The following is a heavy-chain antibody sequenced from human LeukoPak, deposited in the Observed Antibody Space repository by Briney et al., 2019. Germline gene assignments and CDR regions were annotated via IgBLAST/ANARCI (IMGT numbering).Heavy chain of an antibody. J-gene: IGHJ4*02. Sequence: PGGSXRLSCAASGFTFSSYSMNWVRQAPGKGLEWVSYISSSSSTIYYADSVKGRFTISRDNAKNSLYLQMNSLRAEDTAVYYCARDPDYSSSGFWGQGTLVTVSS. CDR2: ISSSSSTI. CDR1: GFTFSSYS. V-gene: IGHV3-48*01. D-gene: IGHD6-6*01. CDR3: ARDPDYSSSGF.